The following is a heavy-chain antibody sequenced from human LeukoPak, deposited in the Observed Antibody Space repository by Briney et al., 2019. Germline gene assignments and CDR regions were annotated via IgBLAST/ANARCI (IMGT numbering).Heavy chain of an antibody. CDR3: AREPYYYDSSGD. V-gene: IGHV3-48*04. Sequence: GGSLRLSCAASGFTFSSYSMNWVRQAPGKGLEWASYISSSSSTIYYADSVKGRFTISRDNAKNSLYLQMNSLRAEDTAVYYCAREPYYYDSSGDWGQGTLVTVSS. CDR2: ISSSSSTI. J-gene: IGHJ4*02. CDR1: GFTFSSYS. D-gene: IGHD3-22*01.